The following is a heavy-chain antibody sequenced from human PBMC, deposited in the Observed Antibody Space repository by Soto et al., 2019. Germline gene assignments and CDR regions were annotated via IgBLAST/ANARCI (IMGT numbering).Heavy chain of an antibody. J-gene: IGHJ6*02. CDR2: IMPVFRTA. Sequence: QVQLEQSGAEVKKPGSSVKVSCKASGGTFRTAAISWVRQAPGQGLEWMGGIMPVFRTADYAQKFQGRVTITADESTTTAYMELSGLRSNDTAVYYCARDNDRPQLGGNYYYILDVWGQGPTITVSS. CDR3: ARDNDRPQLGGNYYYILDV. V-gene: IGHV1-69*12. CDR1: GGTFRTAA. D-gene: IGHD2-8*01.